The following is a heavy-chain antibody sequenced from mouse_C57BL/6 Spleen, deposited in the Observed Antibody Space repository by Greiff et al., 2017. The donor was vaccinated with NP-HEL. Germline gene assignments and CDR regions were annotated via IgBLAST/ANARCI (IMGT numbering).Heavy chain of an antibody. CDR3: ARSPYGSSYVHFDY. Sequence: QVQLQQSGAELARPGASVKLSCKASGYTFTSYGISWVKQRTGQGLEWIGEIYPRSGNTYYNEKFKGKATLTADKSSSTAYMELRSLTSEDSAVYFCARSPYGSSYVHFDYWGQGTTLTVSS. D-gene: IGHD1-1*01. J-gene: IGHJ2*01. CDR2: IYPRSGNT. V-gene: IGHV1-81*01. CDR1: GYTFTSYG.